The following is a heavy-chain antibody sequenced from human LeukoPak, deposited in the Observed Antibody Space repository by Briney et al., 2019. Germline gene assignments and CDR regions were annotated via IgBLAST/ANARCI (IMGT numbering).Heavy chain of an antibody. CDR2: INTNTGNP. D-gene: IGHD2-15*01. V-gene: IGHV7-4-1*02. CDR3: AREQAAATNDAFDI. CDR1: GYTFTSYA. Sequence: ASVKVSCKASGYTFTSYAMNWVRQAPGQGLEWMGWINTNTGNPTYAQGFTGRFVFSLDTSVSTAYLQISSLKAEDTAVYYCAREQAAATNDAFDIWGQGTMVTVSS. J-gene: IGHJ3*02.